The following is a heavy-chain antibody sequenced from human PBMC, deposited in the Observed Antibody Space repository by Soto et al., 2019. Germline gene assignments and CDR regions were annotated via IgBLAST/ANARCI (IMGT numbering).Heavy chain of an antibody. CDR3: AKDEYCCSRSGYYRFDY. V-gene: IGHV3-30*18. Sequence: QAQLVESGGGVVQPGESLRLSCEVSGFTFNAYGMHWVRQAPGKGLEWVAAISHDGTNKNYGDSVKGRFTISRDNSKNTLYLQMNSLRPEDTALYYCAKDEYCCSRSGYYRFDYWGQGTLVTVSS. CDR1: GFTFNAYG. J-gene: IGHJ4*02. D-gene: IGHD3-22*01. CDR2: ISHDGTNK.